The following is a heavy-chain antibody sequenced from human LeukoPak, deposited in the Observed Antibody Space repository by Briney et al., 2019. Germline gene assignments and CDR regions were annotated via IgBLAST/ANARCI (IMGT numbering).Heavy chain of an antibody. CDR1: GFTVSSNY. CDR3: ARESGYSLDY. Sequence: PGGSLRLSCAASGFTVSSNYMSWVRQAPGKGLEWVSVIYSGGSTYYADSVKGRFTISRDNAKNSLYLQVNSLRAEDTAVYYCARESGYSLDYWGQGTLVTVSS. D-gene: IGHD6-13*01. CDR2: IYSGGST. J-gene: IGHJ4*02. V-gene: IGHV3-66*01.